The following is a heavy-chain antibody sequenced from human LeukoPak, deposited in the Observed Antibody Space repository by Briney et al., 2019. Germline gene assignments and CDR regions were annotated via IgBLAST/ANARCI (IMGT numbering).Heavy chain of an antibody. Sequence: PGGSLRLSCAVSGLTFSDVWMSWVRQAPGKGLEWVGRITTTAHGATTDYAAPVKGRFTISRGDSKNPVYLQMNGLKTEDTALYYCSEGLAYWGQGTLVAVSA. J-gene: IGHJ4*02. V-gene: IGHV3-15*01. CDR2: ITTTAHGATT. CDR1: GLTFSDVW. CDR3: SEGLAY.